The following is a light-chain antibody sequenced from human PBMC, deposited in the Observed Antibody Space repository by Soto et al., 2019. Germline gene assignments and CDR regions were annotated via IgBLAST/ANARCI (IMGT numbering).Light chain of an antibody. CDR2: DAY. Sequence: EMVLTQSPATLSVSPGERATLCCRASQSVSSNLAWYQQKPGQAPRLLIYDAYNRATGIPPRFSGSGSGTDFTLTISSLEPEDSAVYYCQQRHMWPITFGQGTRLEIK. J-gene: IGKJ5*01. CDR3: QQRHMWPIT. CDR1: QSVSSN. V-gene: IGKV3-11*01.